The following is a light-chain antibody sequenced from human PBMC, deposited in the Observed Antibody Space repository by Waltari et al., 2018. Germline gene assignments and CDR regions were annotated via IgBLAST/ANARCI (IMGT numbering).Light chain of an antibody. CDR2: EVS. CDR3: GSFAGSSISMV. V-gene: IGLV2-23*02. CDR1: SRDVGRYHL. Sequence: QSALTQPASVSGSPGQSITVSCTGTSRDVGRYHLVSWYQQHPGKAPKLIIYEVSEGPSGVSDRFSGSKSGNTASLTICGLQAEDEGDYYGGSFAGSSISMVFGGGTKLTVL. J-gene: IGLJ2*01.